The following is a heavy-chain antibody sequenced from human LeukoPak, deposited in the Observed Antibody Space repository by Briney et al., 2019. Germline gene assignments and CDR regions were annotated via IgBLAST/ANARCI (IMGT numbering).Heavy chain of an antibody. J-gene: IGHJ6*03. V-gene: IGHV1-18*01. CDR1: GYTFISYG. CDR2: ISAYNGNT. D-gene: IGHD3-3*01. CDR3: ARETYYDFWSGYGDYYYYMDV. Sequence: ASVKVSCNASGYTFISYGICWVRQALGQGLEWMGWISAYNGNTNYAQKLQGRVTMTTDTSTSTAYMELRSLRSDDTAVYYCARETYYDFWSGYGDYYYYMDVWGKGTTDTVSS.